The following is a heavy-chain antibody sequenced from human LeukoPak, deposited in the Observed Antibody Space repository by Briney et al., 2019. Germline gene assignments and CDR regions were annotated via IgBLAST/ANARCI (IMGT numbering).Heavy chain of an antibody. D-gene: IGHD3-22*01. J-gene: IGHJ4*02. CDR3: ARSLVRSGYPIY. V-gene: IGHV1-18*01. CDR2: ISAYNGNT. Sequence: ASVKVSCKATGYTITSYGISWVRQAPGQGLEWMGWISAYNGNTNYAQKLQGRVTMTTDTSTSTAYMELRSLRSDDTAVYYCARSLVRSGYPIYWGQGTLVTVSS. CDR1: GYTITSYG.